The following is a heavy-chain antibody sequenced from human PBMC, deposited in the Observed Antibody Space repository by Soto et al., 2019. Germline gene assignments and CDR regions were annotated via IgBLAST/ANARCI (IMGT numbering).Heavy chain of an antibody. Sequence: QVQLVQSGAEVEKPGASVKVSCKASGYTFTAYYVHWVRRAPGQGLEWMGWINPNTGGTKYAQNFQGRVTMTRDTSIRTASLELSRLAFDDTAVYYCARDRGSIGWTYHYGLDVWGLGTTVTVSS. D-gene: IGHD6-19*01. CDR1: GYTFTAYY. J-gene: IGHJ6*02. V-gene: IGHV1-2*02. CDR3: ARDRGSIGWTYHYGLDV. CDR2: INPNTGGT.